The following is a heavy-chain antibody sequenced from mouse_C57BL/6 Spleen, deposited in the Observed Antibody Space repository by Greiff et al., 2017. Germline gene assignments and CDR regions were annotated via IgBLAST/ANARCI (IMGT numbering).Heavy chain of an antibody. CDR3: ARYPLTPYYCDY. CDR2: IRNKANGYTT. Sequence: DVKLVESGGGLVQPGGSLSLSCAASGFTFTDYYMSWVRQPPGKALEWLGFIRNKANGYTTEYSASVKGRFTISRDNSQSILYLPMNALSAEDSATYYCARYPLTPYYCDYWGHGTTLTVSS. J-gene: IGHJ2*01. D-gene: IGHD1-3*01. CDR1: GFTFTDYY. V-gene: IGHV7-3*01.